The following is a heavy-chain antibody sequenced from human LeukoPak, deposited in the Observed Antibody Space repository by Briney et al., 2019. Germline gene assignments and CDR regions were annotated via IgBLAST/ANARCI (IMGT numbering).Heavy chain of an antibody. D-gene: IGHD4-23*01. J-gene: IGHJ6*03. Sequence: SGTLSLTCGVYGGSFSGYNWNWIRESPGRGLEWIAEISHRGGINYNPSLKSRVTISVDTSKNQFSLKLSSVPAADTAVYYCARHTYGGKVGSGYYYYYYMDVWGKGTTVTISS. CDR2: ISHRGGI. V-gene: IGHV4-34*01. CDR1: GGSFSGYN. CDR3: ARHTYGGKVGSGYYYYYYMDV.